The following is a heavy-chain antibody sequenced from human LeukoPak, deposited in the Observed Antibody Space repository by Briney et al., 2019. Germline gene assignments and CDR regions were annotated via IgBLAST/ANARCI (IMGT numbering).Heavy chain of an antibody. CDR1: GASIFVSY. V-gene: IGHV4-59*08. CDR3: ARHSFARPFDS. Sequence: SETLSLTCTVSGASIFVSYWSWIRQPPGKGLEWIGYIYYTGDSNYNPSLKSRATISLDTSRSQFSLMLSSVTAADTAIYYCARHSFARPFDSWGQGTLVTVSS. D-gene: IGHD6-6*01. CDR2: IYYTGDS. J-gene: IGHJ4*02.